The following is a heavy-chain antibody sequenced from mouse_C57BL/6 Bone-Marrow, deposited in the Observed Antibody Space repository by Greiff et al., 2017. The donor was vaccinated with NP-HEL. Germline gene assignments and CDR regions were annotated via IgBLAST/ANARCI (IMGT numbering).Heavy chain of an antibody. J-gene: IGHJ3*01. CDR2: IYPGGGYT. Sequence: VKLQESGAELVRPGTSVKMSCKASGYTFTNYWIGWAKQRPGHGLEWIGDIYPGGGYTNYNEKFKGKATLTADKSSSTAYMQFSSLTSEDSAIYYCARVDSSGFFAYWGQGTLVTVSA. D-gene: IGHD3-2*02. CDR3: ARVDSSGFFAY. V-gene: IGHV1-63*01. CDR1: GYTFTNYW.